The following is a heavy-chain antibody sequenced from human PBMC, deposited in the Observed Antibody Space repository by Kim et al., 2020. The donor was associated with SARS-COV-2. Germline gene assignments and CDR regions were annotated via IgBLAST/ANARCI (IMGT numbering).Heavy chain of an antibody. D-gene: IGHD3-10*01. CDR2: IGTAGDT. CDR3: ARASWLGAPDY. CDR1: GFTFSSYD. Sequence: GGSLRLSCAASGFTFSSYDMHWVRQATGKGLEWVSAIGTAGDTYYPGSVKGRFTISRENAKNSLYLQMNSLRAGDTAVYYCARASWLGAPDYWGQGTLVTVSS. J-gene: IGHJ4*02. V-gene: IGHV3-13*01.